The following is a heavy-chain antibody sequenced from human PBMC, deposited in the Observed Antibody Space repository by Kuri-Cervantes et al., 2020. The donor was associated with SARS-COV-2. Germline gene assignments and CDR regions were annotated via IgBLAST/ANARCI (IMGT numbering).Heavy chain of an antibody. CDR1: GFAVRNTY. D-gene: IGHD3-3*01. J-gene: IGHJ4*02. CDR2: ITGSADGGNT. CDR3: ANHYDGTYPI. Sequence: GESLKISCAASGFAVRNTYMAWVRQAPGKGLEWVSSITGSADGGNTYHAESVKGRFTISRDNSKSTLFLQMSSLRAEDTAMYYCANHYDGTYPIWGRGTLVTVSS. V-gene: IGHV3-53*01.